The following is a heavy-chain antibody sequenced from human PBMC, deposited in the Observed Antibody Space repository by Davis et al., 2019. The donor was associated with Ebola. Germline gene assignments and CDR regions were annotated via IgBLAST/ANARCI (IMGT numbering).Heavy chain of an antibody. V-gene: IGHV4-59*08. Sequence: PGGSLRLSCAASGFSFSAHYMDWVRQAPGKGLEWIGYIYYSGSTNYNPSLKSRVTISVDTSKNQFSLKLSSVTAADTAVYYCARLKLDAAGTFWFDPWGQGTLVTVSS. CDR2: IYYSGST. J-gene: IGHJ5*02. CDR3: ARLKLDAAGTFWFDP. D-gene: IGHD6-13*01. CDR1: GFSFSAHY.